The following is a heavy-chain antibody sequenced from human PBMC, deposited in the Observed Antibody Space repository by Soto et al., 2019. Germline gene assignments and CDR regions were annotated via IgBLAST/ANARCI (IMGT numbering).Heavy chain of an antibody. V-gene: IGHV3-7*05. D-gene: IGHD1-1*01. Sequence: GGSLRLSCAASGFTFSSYWMSWVRQAPGKGLEWVANIKQDGSEKYYVDSVKGRLTISRDNAKNSLYLQMNSLRAEDTAVYYCARVQQPENDYYYYYGMDVWGQGTTVTVSS. CDR1: GFTFSSYW. CDR2: IKQDGSEK. J-gene: IGHJ6*02. CDR3: ARVQQPENDYYYYYGMDV.